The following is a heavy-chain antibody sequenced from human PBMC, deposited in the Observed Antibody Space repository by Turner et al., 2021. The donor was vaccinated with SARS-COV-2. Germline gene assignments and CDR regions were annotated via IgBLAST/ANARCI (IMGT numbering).Heavy chain of an antibody. D-gene: IGHD2-2*01. CDR2: IIPIFGTA. CDR3: ARAREDIVVVPAAMRSGYYGMDV. J-gene: IGHJ6*02. CDR1: AGTFSSYA. Sequence: QVQLVQSGAEVKKPGSSVKVSCKASAGTFSSYAISWVRQAPGQGREWMGGIIPIFGTAKYAQKFQGRVTITADESTSTAYMELSSLRSEDTAVYYCARAREDIVVVPAAMRSGYYGMDVWGQGTTVTVSS. V-gene: IGHV1-69*01.